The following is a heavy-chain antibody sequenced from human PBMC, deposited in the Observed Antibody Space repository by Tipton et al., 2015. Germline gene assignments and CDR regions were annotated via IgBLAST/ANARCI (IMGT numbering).Heavy chain of an antibody. J-gene: IGHJ4*02. CDR1: GGSVTSGSYY. D-gene: IGHD3-9*01. Sequence: TLSLTCTVSGGSVTSGSYYWSWIRQPPGKGLEWMGYISYSGSTHYNPSLKSRVSISLDTSKNHFSLSLTSVTAADTAVYYCARGRRIIRYFDEWGQGSLVTVSS. CDR2: ISYSGST. CDR3: ARGRRIIRYFDE. V-gene: IGHV4-61*03.